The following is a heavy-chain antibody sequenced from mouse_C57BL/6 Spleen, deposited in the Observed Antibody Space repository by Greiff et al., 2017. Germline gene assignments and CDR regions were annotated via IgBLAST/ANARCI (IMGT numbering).Heavy chain of an antibody. V-gene: IGHV1-52*01. CDR3: ARRDDGYYY. Sequence: QVQLQQPGAELVRPGSSVKLSCKASGYTFTSYWMHWVKQRPIQGLEWIGNIDPSDSETHYNQKFKDKATLTEDKSSSTAYMQLSSLTSEDSAVYYCARRDDGYYYWGQGTSVTVSS. J-gene: IGHJ4*01. D-gene: IGHD2-3*01. CDR2: IDPSDSET. CDR1: GYTFTSYW.